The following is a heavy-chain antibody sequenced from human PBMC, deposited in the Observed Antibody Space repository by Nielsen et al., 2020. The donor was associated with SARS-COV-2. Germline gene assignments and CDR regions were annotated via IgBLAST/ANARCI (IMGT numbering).Heavy chain of an antibody. V-gene: IGHV5-51*01. CDR3: ARNTYGGSTDY. CDR2: IYPRDSDT. J-gene: IGHJ4*02. D-gene: IGHD4-23*01. Sequence: GESLKISCQGSGYTFTSYWIGWVRQMPGKGQEWMGVIYPRDSDTRYNPSFQGQVTISADKSISTVYLQWSGLKASDSAMYYCARNTYGGSTDYWGQGTLVTVSS. CDR1: GYTFTSYW.